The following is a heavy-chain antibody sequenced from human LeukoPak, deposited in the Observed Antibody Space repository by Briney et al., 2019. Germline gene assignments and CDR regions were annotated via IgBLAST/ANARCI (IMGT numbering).Heavy chain of an antibody. J-gene: IGHJ4*02. CDR1: GFTFRNYA. Sequence: GGSLRLSCATSGFTFRNYAMSWVRQAPGKGLEWVSSISGSGGKTYYADSVKGRFTISRDNSKNTVYLQVNSLRAEDTAVYYCAREGTGEEFDYWGQGTLVTVSS. V-gene: IGHV3-23*01. D-gene: IGHD7-27*01. CDR2: ISGSGGKT. CDR3: AREGTGEEFDY.